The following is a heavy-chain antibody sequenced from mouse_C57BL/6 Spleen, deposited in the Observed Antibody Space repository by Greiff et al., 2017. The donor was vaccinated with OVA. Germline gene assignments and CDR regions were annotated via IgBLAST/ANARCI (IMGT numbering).Heavy chain of an antibody. CDR1: GYAFTSYW. J-gene: IGHJ4*01. CDR3: ARSEVYYAMDY. Sequence: QVQLQQPGAELVMPGASVKLSCKASGYAFTSYWMHWVKQRPGQGLEWIGEIDPSDSYTNYNQKFKSKSTLTVDKSSSTAYMQLSSLTSEDSAVYYCARSEVYYAMDYWGQGTSVTVSS. CDR2: IDPSDSYT. V-gene: IGHV1-69*01.